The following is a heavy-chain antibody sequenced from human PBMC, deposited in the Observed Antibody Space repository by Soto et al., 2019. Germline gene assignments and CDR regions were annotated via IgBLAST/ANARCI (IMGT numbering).Heavy chain of an antibody. D-gene: IGHD2-15*01. CDR2: VNPSGGST. V-gene: IGHV1-46*01. Sequence: ASVKVSCKASGYIFTAYSMHWVRQAPGQGLEWMGVVNPSGGSTNYAQKFQGRITMTRDTSTNTVYMDLSSLTSEDTAVYYCAREENCSDGICYSEYFQRWGQGTLVTVSS. J-gene: IGHJ1*01. CDR1: GYIFTAYS. CDR3: AREENCSDGICYSEYFQR.